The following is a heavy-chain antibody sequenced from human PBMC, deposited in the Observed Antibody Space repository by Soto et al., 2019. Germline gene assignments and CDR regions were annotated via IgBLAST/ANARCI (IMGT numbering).Heavy chain of an antibody. V-gene: IGHV1-69*13. CDR1: GDTFSSYA. D-gene: IGHD3-16*02. Sequence: SVKVSCKASGDTFSSYAISWVRQAPGQGLEWMGGIIPIFGTANYAQKFQGRVTITADESTSTAYMELSSLRSEDTAVYYCASHSYDYVWGSYRETDAFDIWGQGTMVTVSS. CDR2: IIPIFGTA. J-gene: IGHJ3*02. CDR3: ASHSYDYVWGSYRETDAFDI.